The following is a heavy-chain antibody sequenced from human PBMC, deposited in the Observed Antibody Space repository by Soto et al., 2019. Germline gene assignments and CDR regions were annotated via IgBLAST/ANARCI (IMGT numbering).Heavy chain of an antibody. CDR3: SRHDSYSSGWSPPVDY. CDR1: GGTFSSYA. J-gene: IGHJ4*02. Sequence: SVKVSCKASGGTFSSYAISWVRQAPGQGLEWMEGIIPIFGTANYAQKVQGRVTITADESTSTAYMELSSLRSEDTAVYFCSRHDSYSSGWSPPVDYWGQGTLVNGSS. D-gene: IGHD6-19*01. CDR2: IIPIFGTA. V-gene: IGHV1-69*13.